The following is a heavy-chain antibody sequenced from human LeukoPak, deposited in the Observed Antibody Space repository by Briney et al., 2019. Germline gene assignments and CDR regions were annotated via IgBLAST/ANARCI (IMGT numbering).Heavy chain of an antibody. CDR3: ARGLGSSSWFWFDP. CDR2: INYSGTS. V-gene: IGHV4-59*12. D-gene: IGHD6-13*01. CDR1: GGSISTFY. J-gene: IGHJ5*02. Sequence: SETLSLTCTVSGGSISTFYWSWIRQPPGKGLEWIGNINYSGTSDYNPSLKSRVTISVDTSKNQFSLKLSSVTAADTAVYYCARGLGSSSWFWFDPWGQGTLVTVSS.